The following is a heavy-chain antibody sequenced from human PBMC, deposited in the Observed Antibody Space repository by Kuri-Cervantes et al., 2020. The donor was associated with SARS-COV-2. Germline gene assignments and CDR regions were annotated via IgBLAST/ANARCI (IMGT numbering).Heavy chain of an antibody. CDR1: GGSFSNFY. Sequence: SETLSLTCAVYGGSFSNFYWSWIRQPPGKGLEWIGELDHSGRANYNPSLKSRVTISVDRSRNQFSLKLNSMTAADTAVYYCARSFMVASYFDYWGQGILVTVSS. V-gene: IGHV4-34*01. J-gene: IGHJ4*02. CDR2: LDHSGRA. CDR3: ARSFMVASYFDY. D-gene: IGHD5-12*01.